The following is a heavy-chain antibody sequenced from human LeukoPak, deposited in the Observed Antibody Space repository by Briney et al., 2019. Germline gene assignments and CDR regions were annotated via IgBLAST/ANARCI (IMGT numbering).Heavy chain of an antibody. Sequence: GGSLRLSCAASGFTFSSYSMNWVRQAPGKGLEWVSSISSSSSYISYADSVKGRFTISRDNAKNSLYLQMNSLRAEDTAAYYCARDPPQSIAVAGIDFDYWGQGTLVTVS. J-gene: IGHJ4*02. CDR1: GFTFSSYS. CDR3: ARDPPQSIAVAGIDFDY. D-gene: IGHD6-19*01. V-gene: IGHV3-21*01. CDR2: ISSSSSYI.